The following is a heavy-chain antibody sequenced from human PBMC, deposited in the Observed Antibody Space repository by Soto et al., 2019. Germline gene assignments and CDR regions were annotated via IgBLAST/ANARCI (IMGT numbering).Heavy chain of an antibody. V-gene: IGHV1-69*08. CDR1: GGTFSSYT. D-gene: IGHD6-19*01. CDR2: IIPILGIA. CDR3: ARDTPDSGWYTYYYYGMDV. J-gene: IGHJ6*02. Sequence: QVQLVQSGAEVKKPGSSVKVSCKASGGTFSSYTISWVRQAPGQGLEWMGRIIPILGIANYAQKFQGRVPITADKSTSTAYMDLSSLRSEDTAVYYCARDTPDSGWYTYYYYGMDVWGQGTTVTVSS.